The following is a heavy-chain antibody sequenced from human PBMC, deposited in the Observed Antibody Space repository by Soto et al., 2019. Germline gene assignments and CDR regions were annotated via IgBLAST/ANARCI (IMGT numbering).Heavy chain of an antibody. CDR1: GGSISSYY. Sequence: SETLSLTCTVSGGSISSYYWSWIRQPPGKGLEWIGYIYYSGSTNYNPSLKSRVTISVDTSKNQFSLKLSSVTAADTAVYYCARDTVRYDFWSGESYYYGMDLWGQGTTVTVSS. V-gene: IGHV4-59*01. J-gene: IGHJ6*02. D-gene: IGHD3-3*01. CDR3: ARDTVRYDFWSGESYYYGMDL. CDR2: IYYSGST.